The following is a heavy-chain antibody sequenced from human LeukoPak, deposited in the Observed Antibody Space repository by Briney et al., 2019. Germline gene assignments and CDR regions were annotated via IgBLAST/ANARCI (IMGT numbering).Heavy chain of an antibody. J-gene: IGHJ4*02. D-gene: IGHD3-10*01. V-gene: IGHV3-21*01. CDR2: ISSSSSYI. CDR3: ARVWFGEFATRIDY. CDR1: GFTVSSNY. Sequence: GGSLRLSCAASGFTVSSNYMSWVRQAPGKGLEWVSSISSSSSYIYYADSVKGRFTISRDNAKNSLYLQMNSLRAEDTAVYYCARVWFGEFATRIDYWGQGTLVTVSS.